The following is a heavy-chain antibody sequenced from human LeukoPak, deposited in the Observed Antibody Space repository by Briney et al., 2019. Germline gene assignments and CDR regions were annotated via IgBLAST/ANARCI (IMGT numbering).Heavy chain of an antibody. CDR2: ITGSSTTI. CDR1: GFTFRHYN. CDR3: AREPTYTSSWYTTCDS. J-gene: IGHJ5*01. Sequence: QTGGSLRLSCAASGFTFRHYNMNWVRQAPGKGLEWVSYITGSSTTIYYADSVKGRFTISRDNAKNSLYLQMNSLRAEDTAVYYCAREPTYTSSWYTTCDSWGQGTLVTVSS. D-gene: IGHD6-13*01. V-gene: IGHV3-48*01.